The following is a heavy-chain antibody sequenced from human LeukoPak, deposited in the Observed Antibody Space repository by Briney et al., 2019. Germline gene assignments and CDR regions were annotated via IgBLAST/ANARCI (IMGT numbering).Heavy chain of an antibody. D-gene: IGHD1-20*01. CDR1: GFTFSSYS. J-gene: IGHJ3*02. CDR2: ISSSSSTI. Sequence: PGGSLRLSCAASGFTFSSYSMNWVRQAPGKGPEWVSYISSSSSTIYYADSVKGRFTISRDNAKNSLYLQMNSLRAEDTAVYYCARDITGTTTLIRPDAFDIWGQGTMVTVSS. V-gene: IGHV3-48*04. CDR3: ARDITGTTTLIRPDAFDI.